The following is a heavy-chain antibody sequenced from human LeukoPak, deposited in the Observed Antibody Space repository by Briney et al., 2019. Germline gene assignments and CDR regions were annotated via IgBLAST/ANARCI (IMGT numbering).Heavy chain of an antibody. D-gene: IGHD2-8*01. Sequence: GGSLRLSCTVSGFTVSSNSMSWVRQAPGKGLEWVANIKQDGSEKYYVDSVKGRFTISRDNAKNSLYLQMNSLRAEDTAVYYCARNWGPDIVLMVYASGYFDYWGQGTLVTVSS. CDR1: GFTVSSNS. CDR3: ARNWGPDIVLMVYASGYFDY. V-gene: IGHV3-7*01. J-gene: IGHJ4*02. CDR2: IKQDGSEK.